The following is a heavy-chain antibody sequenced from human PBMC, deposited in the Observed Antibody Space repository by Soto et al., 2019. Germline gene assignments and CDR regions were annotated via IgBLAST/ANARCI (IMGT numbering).Heavy chain of an antibody. J-gene: IGHJ6*02. Sequence: PGGSLRLSCAASGFTSSSYGMHWVRQAPGKGLEWVAVIWYDGSNKYYADSVKGRFTISRDNSKNTLYLQMNSLRAEDTAVYYCAREYCSSTSCYTRYYYYGLDVWGPGPTVTVSS. CDR2: IWYDGSNK. CDR1: GFTSSSYG. CDR3: AREYCSSTSCYTRYYYYGLDV. V-gene: IGHV3-33*01. D-gene: IGHD2-2*02.